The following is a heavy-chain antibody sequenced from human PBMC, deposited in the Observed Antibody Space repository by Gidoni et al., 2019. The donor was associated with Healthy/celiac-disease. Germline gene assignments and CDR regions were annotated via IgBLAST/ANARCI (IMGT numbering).Heavy chain of an antibody. CDR3: ARDRVYAFDI. J-gene: IGHJ3*02. CDR2: ISYDGSNK. Sequence: QVQLVESGGGVVQPGWSLRPSCEAYGLTFRSYGMHWVRQAPGKGLEWVAVISYDGSNKYYADSVKGRFTISRDNSKNTLYLQMNSLRAEDMAVYYCARDRVYAFDIWGQGTMVTVSS. V-gene: IGHV3-30*03. CDR1: GLTFRSYG.